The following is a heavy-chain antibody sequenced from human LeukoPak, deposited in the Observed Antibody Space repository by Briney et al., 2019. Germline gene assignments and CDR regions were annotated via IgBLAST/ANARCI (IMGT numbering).Heavy chain of an antibody. V-gene: IGHV3-30*02. CDR3: GKDLGISFDY. CDR1: GFTFSGYG. Sequence: PGGALRLSCAASGFTFSGYGMHWVRQAPGKGLEWVTFIHYDGSDKYYADSVKGRFTISRDNSKSTLYLQMNSLRAEDTAVYYCGKDLGISFDYWVQGTLVTVSS. CDR2: IHYDGSDK. J-gene: IGHJ4*02. D-gene: IGHD6-13*01.